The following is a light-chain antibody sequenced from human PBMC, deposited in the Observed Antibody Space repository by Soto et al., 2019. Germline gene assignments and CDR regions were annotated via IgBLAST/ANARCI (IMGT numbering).Light chain of an antibody. CDR1: SSDVGGYNY. CDR2: EVS. Sequence: QSALTQPASVSGSPGQSITISCTGTSSDVGGYNYVSWYQQHPGKPPGLMISEVSNRPSGVSNRFSGSKSGNTASLTISGLQAEVEADYFCSSYTTRSTLYVFGTGTQLTVL. CDR3: SSYTTRSTLYV. J-gene: IGLJ1*01. V-gene: IGLV2-14*01.